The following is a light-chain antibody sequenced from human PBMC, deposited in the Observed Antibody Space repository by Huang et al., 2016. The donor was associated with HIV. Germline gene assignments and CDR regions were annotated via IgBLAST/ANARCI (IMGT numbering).Light chain of an antibody. CDR1: QSVTNF. CDR2: DAS. Sequence: EVVLTQSPATLSLSPGERATLSCRASQSVTNFLAWYQQKPGQPPRLLIYDASTRATGIPPRFSGSGSATDFTLTISSLEPEDFAVYYCQQRNDWPPYTFGQGTRLEIK. V-gene: IGKV3-11*01. CDR3: QQRNDWPPYT. J-gene: IGKJ2*01.